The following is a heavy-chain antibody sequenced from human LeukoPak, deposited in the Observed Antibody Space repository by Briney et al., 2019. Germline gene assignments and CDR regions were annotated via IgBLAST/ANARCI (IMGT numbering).Heavy chain of an antibody. CDR2: ISYDGSDQ. CDR3: AKDLSRAHYYGVDV. J-gene: IGHJ6*02. V-gene: IGHV3-30*18. D-gene: IGHD3-3*02. CDR1: GFTFTSYG. Sequence: GGSLRLSCAASGFTFTSYGMHWVRQAPGKGLEWVAVISYDGSDQYYADSVKGRFTISRDNSKNTLHLQMNSLRAEDTALYYCAKDLSRAHYYGVDVWGQGTTVTVSS.